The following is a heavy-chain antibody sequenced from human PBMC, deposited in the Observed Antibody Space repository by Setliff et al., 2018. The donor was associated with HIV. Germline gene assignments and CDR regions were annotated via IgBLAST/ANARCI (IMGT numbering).Heavy chain of an antibody. V-gene: IGHV4-34*01. CDR1: GGSFTDIGGSFTDYY. CDR3: ARGWGYSYALN. Sequence: SETLSLTCAVFGGSFTDIGGSFTDYYWIWIRQPPGKGLEWIGEINHSGSTHYNPSLKSRFTISVDTSKNQFSLKVSPVTAADTAVYYCARGWGYSYALNWGQGTLVTVSS. D-gene: IGHD5-18*01. CDR2: INHSGST. J-gene: IGHJ1*01.